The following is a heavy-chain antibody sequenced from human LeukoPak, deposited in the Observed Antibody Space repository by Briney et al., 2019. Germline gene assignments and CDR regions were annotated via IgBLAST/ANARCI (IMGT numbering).Heavy chain of an antibody. V-gene: IGHV1-69*04. Sequence: SVKVSCKASGYTFTSYGISWVRQAPGQGLEWMGRIIPIFGIANYAQKFQGRVTITADKSTSTAYMELSSLRSEDTAVYYCARGKVVVENWFDPWGQGTLVTVSS. D-gene: IGHD2-2*01. CDR2: IIPIFGIA. J-gene: IGHJ5*02. CDR3: ARGKVVVENWFDP. CDR1: GYTFTSYG.